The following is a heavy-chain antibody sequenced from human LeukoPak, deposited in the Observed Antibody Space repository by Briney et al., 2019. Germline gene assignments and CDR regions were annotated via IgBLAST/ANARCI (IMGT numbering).Heavy chain of an antibody. CDR3: ARGLRSTPARNYYDSSGTQWGYYFDY. D-gene: IGHD3-22*01. CDR1: GGPFSGYY. Sequence: SETLSLTCAVYGGPFSGYYWSWIRQPPGKGLEWVGEINHSGTTNFNPSLKSRVTISLDTSKSQFSLKLSSVTAADTAVYYCARGLRSTPARNYYDSSGTQWGYYFDYWGQGTLVTVSS. J-gene: IGHJ4*02. CDR2: INHSGTT. V-gene: IGHV4-34*01.